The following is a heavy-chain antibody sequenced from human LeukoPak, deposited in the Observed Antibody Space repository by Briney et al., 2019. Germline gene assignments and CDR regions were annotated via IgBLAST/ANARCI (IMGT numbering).Heavy chain of an antibody. D-gene: IGHD2-2*02. Sequence: GGSLRLSCAASGFTISSYAMSWVRQAPGKGLEWVSGISGSGDSTYYADSVKGRLTISRDKSKNTAYLQMNSLRAEDTAVYYCTKTLARYCSSTSCYMNYYYYMDVWGKGTTVTVSS. CDR1: GFTISSYA. CDR3: TKTLARYCSSTSCYMNYYYYMDV. CDR2: ISGSGDST. J-gene: IGHJ6*03. V-gene: IGHV3-23*01.